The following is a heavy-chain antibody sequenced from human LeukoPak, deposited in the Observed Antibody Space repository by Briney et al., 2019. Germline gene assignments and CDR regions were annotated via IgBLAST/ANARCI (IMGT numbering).Heavy chain of an antibody. D-gene: IGHD2-2*01. Sequence: GGSLRLSCAVSGFTFSSYSMNWVRQAPGKGLEWVSAISGDSRYIYYAASVRGRFTISRDNAENSLYLQMNSLSVEDTAVYYCARAPTVLVGYCSSSSCQADYWGQGTLVTVSS. CDR3: ARAPTVLVGYCSSSSCQADY. V-gene: IGHV3-21*01. CDR1: GFTFSSYS. J-gene: IGHJ4*02. CDR2: ISGDSRYI.